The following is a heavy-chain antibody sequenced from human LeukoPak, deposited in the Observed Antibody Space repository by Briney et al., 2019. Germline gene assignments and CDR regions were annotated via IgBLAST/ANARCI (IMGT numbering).Heavy chain of an antibody. CDR1: GYTFTSYG. J-gene: IGHJ4*02. D-gene: IGHD3-10*01. CDR2: ISAYNGNT. CDR3: ARGPGFGELLYYFDY. V-gene: IGHV1-18*01. Sequence: GASVKVSCKASGYTFTSYGISWVRQAPGHGLEWMGWISAYNGNTNYAQKLQGRVTMTTDTSTSTAYMELRSLRSDDTAVYYCARGPGFGELLYYFDYWGQGTLVTVSS.